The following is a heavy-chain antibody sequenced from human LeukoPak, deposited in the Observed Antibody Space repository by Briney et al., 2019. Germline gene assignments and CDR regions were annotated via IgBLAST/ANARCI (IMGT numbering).Heavy chain of an antibody. CDR3: ARESGSYGGPDWFDP. CDR2: IYYSGST. V-gene: IGHV4-59*12. J-gene: IGHJ5*02. Sequence: PSETLPLTCTVSGGSISSYYWSWIRQPPGKGLEWIGYIYYSGSTNYNPSLKSRVTISVDTSKNQFSLKLSSVTAADTAVYYCARESGSYGGPDWFDPWGQGTLVTVSS. D-gene: IGHD1-26*01. CDR1: GGSISSYY.